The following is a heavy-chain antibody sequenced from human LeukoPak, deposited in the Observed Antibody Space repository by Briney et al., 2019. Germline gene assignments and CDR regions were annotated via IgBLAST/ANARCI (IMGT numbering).Heavy chain of an antibody. Sequence: SETLSLTCTVSGGSISSGGYYWSWIRQHPGKGLEWIGYIYYSGSTNYNPSLKSRVTISVDTSKNQFSLKLSSVTAADTAVYYCARTPYCGGDCYGYFDYWGQGTLVTVSS. CDR1: GGSISSGGYY. CDR3: ARTPYCGGDCYGYFDY. V-gene: IGHV4-61*08. J-gene: IGHJ4*02. D-gene: IGHD2-21*02. CDR2: IYYSGST.